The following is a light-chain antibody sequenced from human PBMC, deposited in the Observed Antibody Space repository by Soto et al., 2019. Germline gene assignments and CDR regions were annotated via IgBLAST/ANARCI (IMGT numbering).Light chain of an antibody. CDR1: NNDVGNYKL. CDR3: YSYAGNSTWV. V-gene: IGLV2-23*01. CDR2: EGT. J-gene: IGLJ3*02. Sequence: QSALTQPASVSESPGQSITISCTGTNNDVGNYKLVSWFQHHLGKAPKLIIYEGTKRPSGVSNRFSASQSGNTASLTISGLQAEDEADYYCYSYAGNSTWVFGGGTKLTVL.